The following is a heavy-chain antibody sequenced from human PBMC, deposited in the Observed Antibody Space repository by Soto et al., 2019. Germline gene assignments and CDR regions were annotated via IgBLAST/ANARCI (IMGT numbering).Heavy chain of an antibody. D-gene: IGHD3-22*01. CDR1: GGSISSGGYS. CDR2: IYHSGST. J-gene: IGHJ4*02. CDR3: ARGGVDYYDSSGYYFSPYYFDY. Sequence: SETLSLTCAVSGGSISSGGYSWSWIRQPPGKGLEWIGYIYHSGSTYYNPSLKSRVTISVDRSKNQFSLKLSSVTAADTAVYYFARGGVDYYDSSGYYFSPYYFDYWGQGTLGTV. V-gene: IGHV4-30-2*01.